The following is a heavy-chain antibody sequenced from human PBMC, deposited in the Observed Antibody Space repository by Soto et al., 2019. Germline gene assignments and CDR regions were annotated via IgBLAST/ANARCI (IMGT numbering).Heavy chain of an antibody. CDR3: ARGLEDDDSYYYYDYMDV. CDR2: MNPNSGNT. D-gene: IGHD1-1*01. J-gene: IGHJ6*03. Sequence: GASVKVSCKASGYTFTSYDINWVRQATGQGLEWMGWMNPNSGNTGYAQKFQGRVTMTRNTSISTAYMELSSLRSEDTAVYYCARGLEDDDSYYYYDYMDVWGKGTTVTVSS. V-gene: IGHV1-8*01. CDR1: GYTFTSYD.